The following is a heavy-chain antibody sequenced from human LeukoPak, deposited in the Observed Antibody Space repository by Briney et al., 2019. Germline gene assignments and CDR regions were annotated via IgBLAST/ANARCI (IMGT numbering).Heavy chain of an antibody. CDR1: GFTFSSYS. CDR2: ISGSSSII. V-gene: IGHV3-48*02. CDR3: ARVDGGFDI. J-gene: IGHJ3*02. Sequence: PGGSLRLSCAGTGFTFSSYSMNWVRQAPGKELEWVSYISGSSSIIYNADSVKGRFTISRDNAKDSLYLQMNSLRDEDTAMYYCARVDGGFDIWGQGTMVTVSS.